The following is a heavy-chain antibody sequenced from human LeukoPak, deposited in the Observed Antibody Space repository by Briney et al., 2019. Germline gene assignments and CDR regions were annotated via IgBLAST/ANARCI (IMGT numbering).Heavy chain of an antibody. CDR2: IYSGGST. CDR3: ARGEYQLPQGN. J-gene: IGHJ4*02. Sequence: GGSLRLSCAASGFTVSSNYMSWVRQAPGKGLEWVSVIYSGGSTDYADSVKGRFTISRDNSKNTLYLQMNSLRAEDTAVYYCARGEYQLPQGNWGQGTLVTVSS. V-gene: IGHV3-66*02. D-gene: IGHD2-2*01. CDR1: GFTVSSNY.